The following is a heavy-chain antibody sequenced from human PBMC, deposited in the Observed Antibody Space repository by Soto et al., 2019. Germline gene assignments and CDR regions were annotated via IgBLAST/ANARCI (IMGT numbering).Heavy chain of an antibody. Sequence: ASVKVSCKASGYTFTTYAIHWVRQAPGQRLEWMGWINVGDGDTKYSQNFQGRVTITRDTSASTVYMELSRLRSEDTAVYYCAGGYRLPGGHAWFDPWGQGTLVTVSS. J-gene: IGHJ5*02. CDR1: GYTFTTYA. CDR2: INVGDGDT. V-gene: IGHV1-3*01. CDR3: AGGYRLPGGHAWFDP. D-gene: IGHD5-18*01.